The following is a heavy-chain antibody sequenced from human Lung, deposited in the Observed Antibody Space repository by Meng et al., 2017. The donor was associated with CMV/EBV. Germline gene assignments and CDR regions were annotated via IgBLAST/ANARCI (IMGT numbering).Heavy chain of an antibody. Sequence: QTTLKAFGPTRVKPTPTLTLTCTFAGFSLSTSGVGVGWIRQPPGKALECLAIIYGDDEKRYSPSLESRLTVTKDTSKNQVVLTMTNMVPVDTATYYCARAAARPSDWFDPWGQGTLVTVSS. D-gene: IGHD6-6*01. J-gene: IGHJ5*02. CDR1: GFSLSTSGVG. CDR2: IYGDDEK. V-gene: IGHV2-5*02. CDR3: ARAAARPSDWFDP.